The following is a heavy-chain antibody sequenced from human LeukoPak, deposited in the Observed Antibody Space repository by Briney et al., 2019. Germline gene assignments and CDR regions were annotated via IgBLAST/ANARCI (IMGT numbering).Heavy chain of an antibody. CDR3: ARGGGLDV. CDR2: INHNGNVN. D-gene: IGHD3-16*01. Sequence: GGSLRLSCAASGFTFSSYWMNWARQAPGKGLEWAASINHNGNVNYYVDSVKGRFTISRDNAKNSLYLQMCNLRAEDTAVYFCARGGGLDVWGQGATVTVSS. V-gene: IGHV3-7*03. J-gene: IGHJ6*02. CDR1: GFTFSSYW.